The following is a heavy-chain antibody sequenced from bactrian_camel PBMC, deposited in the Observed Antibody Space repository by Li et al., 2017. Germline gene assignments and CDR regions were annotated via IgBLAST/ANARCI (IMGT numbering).Heavy chain of an antibody. J-gene: IGHJ4*01. CDR1: GFTFSSYY. D-gene: IGHD2*01. V-gene: IGHV3S6*01. CDR2: INSDGSIT. Sequence: QVQLVESGGGLVEPGGSLRLSCAASGFTFSSYYMNWVRQAPGKGLEWVSSINSDGSITYSADSVTGRFTISRDNAKSTVYLQVNSLKPEDTGVYMCVHEGLATTSSTQAFNYWGQGTQVTVS. CDR3: VHEGLATTSSTQAFNY.